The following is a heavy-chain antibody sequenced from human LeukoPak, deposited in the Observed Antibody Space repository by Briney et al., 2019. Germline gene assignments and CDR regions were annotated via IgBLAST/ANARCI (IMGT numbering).Heavy chain of an antibody. V-gene: IGHV3-74*01. Sequence: QPGGSLRLSCAASGFTFSTHWMYWVRHAPGRELVWVSRISGDGSLTSYADSVKGRFTIPRDNAKDTLYLHMTSLRVEDTAVYSCASLLTPYHGSGGGGMDVWGQGTTVTVSS. CDR1: GFTFSTHW. J-gene: IGHJ6*02. CDR3: ASLLTPYHGSGGGGMDV. D-gene: IGHD3-10*01. CDR2: ISGDGSLT.